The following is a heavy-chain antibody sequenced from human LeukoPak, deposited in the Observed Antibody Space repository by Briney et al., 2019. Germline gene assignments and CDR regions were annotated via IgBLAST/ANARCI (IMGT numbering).Heavy chain of an antibody. Sequence: PGGTLRLSCAASGFTFSSYDMHWVRQATGKGLEWGSAIGTAGDTYYPGSVKGRFTISRENAKNSLYLQMNSLRAGDTAVYYCARDHPLLGFDPWGQGTLVTVSS. V-gene: IGHV3-13*01. CDR1: GFTFSSYD. J-gene: IGHJ5*02. CDR2: IGTAGDT. CDR3: ARDHPLLGFDP.